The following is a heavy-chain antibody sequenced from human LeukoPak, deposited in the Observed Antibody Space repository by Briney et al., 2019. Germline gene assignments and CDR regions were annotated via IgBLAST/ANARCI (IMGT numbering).Heavy chain of an antibody. Sequence: GGSLRLSCAASEFSVGSNYMTWVRQAPGKGLEWVSLIYSGGSTYYADSVKGRFTISRDNSKNTLYLQMNSLRAEDTAVYYCAKDLVRYFDWLPPDYWGQGTLVTVSS. V-gene: IGHV3-66*01. CDR2: IYSGGST. J-gene: IGHJ4*02. CDR3: AKDLVRYFDWLPPDY. D-gene: IGHD3-9*01. CDR1: EFSVGSNY.